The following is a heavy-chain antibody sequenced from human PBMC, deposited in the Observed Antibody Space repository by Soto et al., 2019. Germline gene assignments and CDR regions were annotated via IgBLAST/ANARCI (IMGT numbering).Heavy chain of an antibody. Sequence: QVQLQQWGAGLLKPSETLSLTCAVSGGSFSGYYWSWIRQPPGKGLEWIGEIIHTGCTNYNPSLKSRITISVDTSKKHFSLKLSSVTAADTAVYYCARVGQPPSDYWGQGTLVTVSS. CDR2: IIHTGCT. CDR1: GGSFSGYY. V-gene: IGHV4-34*12. CDR3: ARVGQPPSDY. J-gene: IGHJ4*02. D-gene: IGHD2-2*01.